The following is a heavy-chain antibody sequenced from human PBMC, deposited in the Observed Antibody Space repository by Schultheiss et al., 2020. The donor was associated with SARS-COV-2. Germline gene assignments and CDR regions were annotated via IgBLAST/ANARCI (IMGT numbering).Heavy chain of an antibody. CDR3: ARVTVTTGGGFDY. Sequence: SETLSLTCTVSGGSISSYYWSWIRQPPGKGLEWIGEINHSGSTNYNPSLKSRVTISVDTSKNQFSLKLSSVTAADTAVYYCARVTVTTGGGFDYWGQGTLVTVSS. CDR2: INHSGST. J-gene: IGHJ4*02. D-gene: IGHD4-17*01. CDR1: GGSISSYY. V-gene: IGHV4-34*01.